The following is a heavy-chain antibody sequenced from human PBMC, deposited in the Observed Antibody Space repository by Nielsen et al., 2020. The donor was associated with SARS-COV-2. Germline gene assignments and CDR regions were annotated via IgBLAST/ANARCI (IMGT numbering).Heavy chain of an antibody. D-gene: IGHD4-17*01. J-gene: IGHJ6*02. CDR1: GFTFSSYG. Sequence: GESLKISCAASGFTFSSYGMHWVRQAPGKGLEWVAVISYDGSNKYYADSVKGRFTIPRDNSKNTLYLQMNTLRPEDTAVYSCARDAYGDLIYGMDVWGRGTTVTVSS. V-gene: IGHV3-30*03. CDR3: ARDAYGDLIYGMDV. CDR2: ISYDGSNK.